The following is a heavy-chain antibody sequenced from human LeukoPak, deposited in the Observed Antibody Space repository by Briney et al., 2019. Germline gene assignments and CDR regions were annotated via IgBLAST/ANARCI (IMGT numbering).Heavy chain of an antibody. J-gene: IGHJ4*02. CDR2: IYYSGST. CDR3: ARDRERLGSSWYHDY. V-gene: IGHV4-59*12. Sequence: PSETLSLTCTVSGGSISSYYWSWIRQPPGKGLEWIGYIYYSGSTNYNPSLKSRVTISVDTSKNQFSLKLSSVTAADTAVYYCARDRERLGSSWYHDYWGQGTLVTVSS. D-gene: IGHD6-13*01. CDR1: GGSISSYY.